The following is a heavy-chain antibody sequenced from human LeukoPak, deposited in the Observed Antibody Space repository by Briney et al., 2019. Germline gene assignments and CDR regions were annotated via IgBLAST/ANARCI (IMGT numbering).Heavy chain of an antibody. V-gene: IGHV3-30*02. J-gene: IGHJ4*02. D-gene: IGHD3-16*02. CDR1: GFTFSSYG. CDR2: IRYDGSNK. CDR3: AKTVWGSYRQDY. Sequence: PGGSLRLSCAASGFTFSSYGMHWVRQAPGKGLEWVAFIRYDGSNKYYADSVEGRFTISRDNSKNTLYLQMNSLRAEDTAVYYCAKTVWGSYRQDYWGQGTLVTVSS.